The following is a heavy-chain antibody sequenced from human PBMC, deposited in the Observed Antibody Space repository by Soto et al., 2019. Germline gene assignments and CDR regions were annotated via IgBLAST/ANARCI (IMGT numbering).Heavy chain of an antibody. CDR2: ISSNGVGT. J-gene: IGHJ6*03. Sequence: GGSLRLSCAASGFTLSGYAVDWVRQAPGKGLEYVSGISSNGVGTYYVKSVQGRFTISRDNSKNTVYLQMGSLRPEDMAVYYCARRARPDFYYMDVWGKGTTVTVSS. CDR3: ARRARPDFYYMDV. D-gene: IGHD6-6*01. V-gene: IGHV3-64*01. CDR1: GFTLSGYA.